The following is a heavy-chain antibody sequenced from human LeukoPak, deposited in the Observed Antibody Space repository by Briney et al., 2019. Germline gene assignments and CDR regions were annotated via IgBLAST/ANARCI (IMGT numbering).Heavy chain of an antibody. D-gene: IGHD2-2*01. V-gene: IGHV1-8*01. CDR1: GYTFTSYD. J-gene: IGHJ6*03. CDR2: MNPNSGNT. CDR3: ARVRSYVVVPAAIYAALPVPHYYMDV. Sequence: ASVKVSCKASGYTFTSYDINWVRQATGQGLEWMGWMNPNSGNTGYAQKFQGRVTMTRNTSISTAYMELSSLRSDDTAVYYCARVRSYVVVPAAIYAALPVPHYYMDVWGKGTTVTVSS.